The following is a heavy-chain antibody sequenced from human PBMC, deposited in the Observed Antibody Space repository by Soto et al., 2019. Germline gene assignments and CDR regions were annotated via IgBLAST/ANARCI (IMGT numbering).Heavy chain of an antibody. CDR3: ARDSVSLTLFDY. CDR1: GGSMSGYH. J-gene: IGHJ4*02. V-gene: IGHV4-4*07. D-gene: IGHD3-10*01. Sequence: QVELQESGPRLVRPSETLYLTCTVSGGSMSGYHWSWVRQPAGKGLEWIGRVHSTGSTDYNPSVESRITVSLDTSTQQFSLKLRSVTAADTSLYFCARDSVSLTLFDYWGQGILVTVSS. CDR2: VHSTGST.